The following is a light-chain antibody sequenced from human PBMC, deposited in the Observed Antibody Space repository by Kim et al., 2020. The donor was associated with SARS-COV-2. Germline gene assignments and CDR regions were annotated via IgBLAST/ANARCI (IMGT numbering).Light chain of an antibody. CDR1: QTVSSGY. V-gene: IGKV3-20*01. CDR3: QHYGASHYT. CDR2: GAS. Sequence: EIVLTQSPGTLSLAPGDRATLSCWASQTVSSGYLAWYQQKPGQAPRLLIYGASTRVTGVPDRFSGSGSGTDFTLTISRLEPEDFAVYYCQHYGASHYTFGQGTKLEI. J-gene: IGKJ2*01.